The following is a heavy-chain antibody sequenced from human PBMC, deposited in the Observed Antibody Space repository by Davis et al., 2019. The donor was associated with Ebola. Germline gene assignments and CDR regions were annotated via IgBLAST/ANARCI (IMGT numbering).Heavy chain of an antibody. CDR3: AREMVGSSGAGDY. CDR2: ISRGGNTI. D-gene: IGHD6-6*01. CDR1: GFTFSDYK. J-gene: IGHJ4*02. V-gene: IGHV3-11*01. Sequence: GGSLRLSCAASGFTFSDYKMNWVRQAPGKGLEWISYISRGGNTIYYADSVKGRFTISRDNAKDSLYLQMNSLRAEDTAVYYCAREMVGSSGAGDYWGQGTLVTVSS.